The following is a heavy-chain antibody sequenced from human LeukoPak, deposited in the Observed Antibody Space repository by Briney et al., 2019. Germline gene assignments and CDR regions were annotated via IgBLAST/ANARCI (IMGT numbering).Heavy chain of an antibody. J-gene: IGHJ3*02. Sequence: SQTLSLTCTVSGGSVITADSYWSWIRQPPGKGLEWIGYIYYSGSTNYNPSLKSRVTISVDTSKNQFSLKLSSVTAADTAVYYCARLLRRYDAFDIWGQGTMVTVSS. CDR1: GGSVITADSY. CDR3: ARLLRRYDAFDI. D-gene: IGHD3-22*01. V-gene: IGHV4-61*08. CDR2: IYYSGST.